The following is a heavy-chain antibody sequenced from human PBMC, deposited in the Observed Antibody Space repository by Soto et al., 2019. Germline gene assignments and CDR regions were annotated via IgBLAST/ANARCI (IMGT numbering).Heavy chain of an antibody. D-gene: IGHD3-22*01. J-gene: IGHJ6*02. CDR1: GYSFTSYR. CDR2: IDPSDSYT. CDR3: SSLYDSSGYLYYYGMDV. Sequence: RRALKISCERSGYSFTSYRSSWVRQKTGKGLEWMGRIDPSDSYTNYSPSFQGHVTISADKSISTAYLQWSSLKASDTAMYYFSSLYDSSGYLYYYGMDVWGQRTTVTVSS. V-gene: IGHV5-10-1*01.